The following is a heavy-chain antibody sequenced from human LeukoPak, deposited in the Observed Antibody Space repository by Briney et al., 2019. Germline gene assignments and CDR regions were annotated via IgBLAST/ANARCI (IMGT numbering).Heavy chain of an antibody. CDR3: ARDKSGSYYRY. CDR1: GDSMSSGIYY. D-gene: IGHD1-26*01. Sequence: SETLSLTCNVSGDSMSSGIYYWSWIRQPRGKGLEWIGYIYYSGSTYYNPSLKSRVTISVDTSKNQFSLKLSSVTAADTAVYYCARDKSGSYYRYWGQGTLVTVSS. CDR2: IYYSGST. J-gene: IGHJ4*02. V-gene: IGHV4-30-4*01.